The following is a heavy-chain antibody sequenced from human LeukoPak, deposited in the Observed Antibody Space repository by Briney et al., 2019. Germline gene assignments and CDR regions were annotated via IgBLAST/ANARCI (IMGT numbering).Heavy chain of an antibody. V-gene: IGHV3-21*01. J-gene: IGHJ4*02. Sequence: PGGSLRLSCAASGFTFSSYAMSWVRQAPGKGLEWVSSISSSSSYIYYADSVKGRFTISRDNAKNSLYLQMNSLRAEDTAVYYCARVSREYYYNSSGYAIDYWGQGTLVTVSS. CDR1: GFTFSSYA. CDR2: ISSSSSYI. CDR3: ARVSREYYYNSSGYAIDY. D-gene: IGHD3-22*01.